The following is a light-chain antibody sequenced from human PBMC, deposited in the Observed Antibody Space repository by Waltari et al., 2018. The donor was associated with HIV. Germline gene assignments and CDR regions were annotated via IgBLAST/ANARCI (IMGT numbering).Light chain of an antibody. Sequence: EIVMTQSPATLYVSPGERATLSCRASQSVSSNLAWYQQKPGQAPRSLIYGASTRATGIPARFSGSGSGTEFTLTISSLQSEDFAVYYCQQYNNWPPLFTFGPGTKVDIK. V-gene: IGKV3-15*01. CDR3: QQYNNWPPLFT. CDR1: QSVSSN. CDR2: GAS. J-gene: IGKJ3*01.